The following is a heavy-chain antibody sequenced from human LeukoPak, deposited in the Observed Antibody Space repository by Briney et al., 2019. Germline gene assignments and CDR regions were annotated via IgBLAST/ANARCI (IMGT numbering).Heavy chain of an antibody. Sequence: PSETLSLTCTVSGGSISSSSYYWGWIRQPPGKGLEWIGSIYYSGSTYYNPSLKSRVTISVDTSENQFSLKLSSVTAAGTAVYYCARETSQKGAHYMDVWGKGTTVTISS. J-gene: IGHJ6*03. CDR1: GGSISSSSYY. CDR3: ARETSQKGAHYMDV. D-gene: IGHD3-16*01. V-gene: IGHV4-39*07. CDR2: IYYSGST.